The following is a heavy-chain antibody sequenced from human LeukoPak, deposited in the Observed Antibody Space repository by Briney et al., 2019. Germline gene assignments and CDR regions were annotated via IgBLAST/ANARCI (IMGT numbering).Heavy chain of an antibody. J-gene: IGHJ5*02. CDR3: ARLATVVTGRYFDL. CDR2: IYYSGST. V-gene: IGHV4-59*01. CDR1: GGSISSYY. D-gene: IGHD4-23*01. Sequence: SETLSLTRTVSGGSISSYYWSWIRQPPGKGLEWIGYIYYSGSTNYNPSLKSRVTISVDTSKNQFSLKLSSVTAADTAVYYCARLATVVTGRYFDLWGQGTLVTVSS.